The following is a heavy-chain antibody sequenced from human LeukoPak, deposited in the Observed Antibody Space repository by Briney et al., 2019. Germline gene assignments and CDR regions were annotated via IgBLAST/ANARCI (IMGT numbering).Heavy chain of an antibody. J-gene: IGHJ6*02. CDR2: ISYDGSNK. Sequence: GRSLRLSCAASGFTFSSYAMHWVRQAPGKGLEWVAVISYDGSNKYYADSVKGRFTISGDNSKNTLYLQMNSLRAEDTAVYYCARKAAAGTNYYYYGMDVWGQGTTVTVSS. D-gene: IGHD6-13*01. V-gene: IGHV3-30-3*01. CDR3: ARKAAAGTNYYYYGMDV. CDR1: GFTFSSYA.